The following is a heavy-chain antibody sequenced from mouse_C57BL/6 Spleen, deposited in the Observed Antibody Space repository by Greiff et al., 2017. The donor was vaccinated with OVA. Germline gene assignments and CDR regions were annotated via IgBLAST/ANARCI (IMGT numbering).Heavy chain of an antibody. J-gene: IGHJ1*03. CDR1: GFTFSSYA. Sequence: EVQGVESGEGLVKPGGSLKLSCAASGFTFSSYAMSWVRQTPEKRLEWVAYISSGGDYIYYADTVKGRFTISRDNARNTLYLQMSRLKSEDTAMYYCTRETRYFDVWGTGTTVTVSS. CDR2: ISSGGDYI. CDR3: TRETRYFDV. V-gene: IGHV5-9-1*02.